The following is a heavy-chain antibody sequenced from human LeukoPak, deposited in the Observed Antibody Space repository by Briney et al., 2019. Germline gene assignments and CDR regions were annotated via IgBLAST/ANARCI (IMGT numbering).Heavy chain of an antibody. J-gene: IGHJ4*02. CDR3: ARGGNSNYFDY. V-gene: IGHV3-30-3*01. CDR1: GFTITTNY. D-gene: IGHD4-23*01. Sequence: GGSVRLSCAASGFTITTNYMNWVRQAPGKGLEWVAVISYDGSNKYYADSVKGRFTISRDNSKNTLYLQMSSLRAEDTAVYYCARGGNSNYFDYWGQGTLVTVSS. CDR2: ISYDGSNK.